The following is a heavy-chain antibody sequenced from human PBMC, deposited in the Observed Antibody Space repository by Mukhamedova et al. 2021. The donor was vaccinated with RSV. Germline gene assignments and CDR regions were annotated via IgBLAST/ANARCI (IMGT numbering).Heavy chain of an antibody. CDR3: AKDVGGIGWNFDL. Sequence: GRQAPGKGLEWVSAITGDDGRTNYADSVQGRFTISRDNSKSTLYMQMNSLRAEDTAVNYCAKDVGGIGWNFDLWGRGPLVTVSS. J-gene: IGHJ2*01. D-gene: IGHD3-10*01. CDR2: ITGDDGRT. V-gene: IGHV3-23*01.